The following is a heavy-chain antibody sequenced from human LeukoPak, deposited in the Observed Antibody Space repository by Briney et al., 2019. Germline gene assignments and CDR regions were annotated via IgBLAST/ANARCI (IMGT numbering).Heavy chain of an antibody. Sequence: GESLKISCKGSGYSFTSYWIGWVRHMPGKGLEWMGIIYPGDSDTRYSPSFQGQVTISADKSISTAYLQWSSLKASDTAMYYCARGGLTGYFPNWFDPWGQGTLVTVSS. D-gene: IGHD3-9*01. CDR1: GYSFTSYW. V-gene: IGHV5-51*01. J-gene: IGHJ5*02. CDR3: ARGGLTGYFPNWFDP. CDR2: IYPGDSDT.